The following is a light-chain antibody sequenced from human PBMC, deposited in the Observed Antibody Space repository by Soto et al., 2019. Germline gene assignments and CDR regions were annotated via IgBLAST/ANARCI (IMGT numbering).Light chain of an antibody. J-gene: IGKJ1*01. CDR3: QQYGSSGT. Sequence: EIVLTQSPGILSLSPGEGATLSCRASQSLSNFFLAWYQQKPGQAPRLLIYGTSVRATGIPDRFSGSGSETDFTLTVNRLEPEDFAVYYCQQYGSSGTFGQGTKVDIK. V-gene: IGKV3-20*01. CDR2: GTS. CDR1: QSLSNFF.